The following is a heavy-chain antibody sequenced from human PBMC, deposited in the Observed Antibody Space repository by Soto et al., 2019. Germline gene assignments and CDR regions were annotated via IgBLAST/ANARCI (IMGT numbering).Heavy chain of an antibody. CDR3: AKSYDPSY. D-gene: IGHD1-26*01. CDR1: GFTFSSYG. V-gene: IGHV3-30*18. CDR2: ISYDGSNK. Sequence: QVQLVESGGGVVQPGRSLRLSCAASGFTFSSYGMHWVRQAPGKGLEWVAVISYDGSNKYYADSVKGRFTISRDNSKNTLYLQMNSLRAEDTAVYYCAKSYDPSYWGQGTLVTVSS. J-gene: IGHJ4*02.